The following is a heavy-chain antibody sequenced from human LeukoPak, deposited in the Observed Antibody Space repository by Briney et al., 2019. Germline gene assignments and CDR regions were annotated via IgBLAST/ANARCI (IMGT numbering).Heavy chain of an antibody. CDR1: GPTFSTSA. V-gene: IGHV3-74*01. J-gene: IGHJ6*04. CDR2: IGNDGKTT. D-gene: IGHD3-10*01. Sequence: GGSLSLSCAGSGPTFSTSALDWVRQTPGKGLLWVSFIGNDGKTTNYADSVKGRFTISRDNAKNTLYLQMNSLRAEDTAVYYCARGRDYAMDVWGKGTTVTVSS. CDR3: ARGRDYAMDV.